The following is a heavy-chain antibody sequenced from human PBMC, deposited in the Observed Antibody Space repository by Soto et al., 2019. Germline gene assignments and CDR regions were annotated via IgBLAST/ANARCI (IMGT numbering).Heavy chain of an antibody. CDR1: GYTFTSYG. J-gene: IGHJ3*02. CDR3: ARDINLKQLLWPGAFDI. CDR2: ISAYNGNT. V-gene: IGHV1-18*01. D-gene: IGHD3-10*01. Sequence: GASVKVSCKASGYTFTSYGISWVRQAPGQGLEWMGWISAYNGNTNYAQKLQGRVTMTTDTSTSTAYMELRSLRSDDTAVYYCARDINLKQLLWPGAFDIWGQGTMVTVSS.